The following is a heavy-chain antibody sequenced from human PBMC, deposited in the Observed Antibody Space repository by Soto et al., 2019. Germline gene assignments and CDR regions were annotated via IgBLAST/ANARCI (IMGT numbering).Heavy chain of an antibody. V-gene: IGHV4-61*05. CDR3: ARDFAYFDS. CDR1: GGSISSTFYY. Sequence: SETLSLTCTVSGGSISSTFYYWVWIRQPPGKGLEWIGYVYHTGRTSYNPSLKSRVSISMDTSKNQFSLNLDSVTAADTAVYFCARDFAYFDSWGQGTLVTVSS. CDR2: VYHTGRT. D-gene: IGHD3-3*01. J-gene: IGHJ4*02.